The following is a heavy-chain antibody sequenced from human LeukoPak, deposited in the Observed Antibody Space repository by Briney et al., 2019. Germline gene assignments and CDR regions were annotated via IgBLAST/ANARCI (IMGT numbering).Heavy chain of an antibody. Sequence: PSETLSLTCAVYGGSFSGYYWGWIRQPPGKGLEWIGSIYYSGSTYYNPSLKSRVTISVDTSKNQFSLKLSSVTAADTAVYYCARHSLWFGELPLPAFDYWGQGTPVTVSS. V-gene: IGHV4-39*01. D-gene: IGHD3-10*01. CDR3: ARHSLWFGELPLPAFDY. CDR1: GGSFSGYY. CDR2: IYYSGST. J-gene: IGHJ4*02.